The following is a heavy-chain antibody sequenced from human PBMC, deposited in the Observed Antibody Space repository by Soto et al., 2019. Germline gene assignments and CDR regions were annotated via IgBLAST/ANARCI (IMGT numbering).Heavy chain of an antibody. CDR2: ISYDGSNK. D-gene: IGHD3-22*01. J-gene: IGHJ6*02. V-gene: IGHV3-30-3*01. CDR1: GFTSSSYA. CDR3: ARERSGYYYVYYYYGMDV. Sequence: QVQLVESGGGVVQPGRSLRLSCAASGFTSSSYAMHWVRQAPGKGLEWVAVISYDGSNKYYADSVKGRFTISRDNSKNTLYLQMNSLRAEDTAVYYCARERSGYYYVYYYYGMDVWGQGTTVTVSS.